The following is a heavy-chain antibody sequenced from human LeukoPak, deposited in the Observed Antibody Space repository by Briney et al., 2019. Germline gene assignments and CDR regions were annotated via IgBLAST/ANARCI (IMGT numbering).Heavy chain of an antibody. J-gene: IGHJ5*02. Sequence: GGSLRLSCAASGFTVSSNYMSWVRQAPGKGLEWVSVIYSGGSTYYADSVKGRFTISRDNSKNTLYLQMNSLRADDTAVYYCARDCGGDCSSYHWGQGALVTVSS. CDR2: IYSGGST. CDR1: GFTVSSNY. D-gene: IGHD2-21*01. CDR3: ARDCGGDCSSYH. V-gene: IGHV3-53*05.